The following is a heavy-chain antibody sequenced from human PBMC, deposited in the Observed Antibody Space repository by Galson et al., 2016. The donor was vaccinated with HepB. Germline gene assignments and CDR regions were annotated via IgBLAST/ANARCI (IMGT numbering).Heavy chain of an antibody. Sequence: SLRLSCAASGFFFSNYGMHWVRQAPGKGLAWVAVVSYDGYSKYYADSVKGRFTISRDNSKTMMYLQMNSLRVEDTAVYYCAKDVYTSGSEYGMDVRGQGTTVTVSS. V-gene: IGHV3-30*18. J-gene: IGHJ6*02. CDR3: AKDVYTSGSEYGMDV. CDR2: VSYDGYSK. CDR1: GFFFSNYG. D-gene: IGHD3-10*01.